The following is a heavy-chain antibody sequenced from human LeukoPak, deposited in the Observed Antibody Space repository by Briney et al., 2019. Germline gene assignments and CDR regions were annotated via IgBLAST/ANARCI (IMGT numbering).Heavy chain of an antibody. V-gene: IGHV3-73*01. D-gene: IGHD3-16*02. J-gene: IGHJ4*02. CDR3: TSDRLGELSDY. Sequence: GGSLRLSCAASGFTFSGSAIHWVRQASGKGLEWVGHIRSKANDYATAYAASVKGGFTISRDDSKNTAYLQMNSLKTEDTAVYYCTSDRLGELSDYWGQGTLVTVSS. CDR2: IRSKANDYAT. CDR1: GFTFSGSA.